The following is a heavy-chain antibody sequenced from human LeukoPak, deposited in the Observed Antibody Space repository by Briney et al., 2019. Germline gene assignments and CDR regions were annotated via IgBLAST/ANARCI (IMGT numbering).Heavy chain of an antibody. V-gene: IGHV1-3*04. D-gene: IGHD3-10*01. CDR3: ARVPLDDASRHYYPH. CDR1: GYTFTNYG. CDR2: INTGNGNT. Sequence: ASVKVSCKPSGYTFTNYGMHWVRQAPRQSPEWMGWINTGNGNTKSSQKFQDRVTLTRDTSASTAYMELNSLSSEDTAVYYCARVPLDDASRHYYPHWGQGTLVTVSS. J-gene: IGHJ1*01.